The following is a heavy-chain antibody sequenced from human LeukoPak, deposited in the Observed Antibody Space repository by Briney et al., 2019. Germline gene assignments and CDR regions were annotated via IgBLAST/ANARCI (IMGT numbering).Heavy chain of an antibody. Sequence: PGGSLRLSCAASGFTFSSYWMSWVRQAPGKGLEWVANIKQDGSEKYYVDSVKGRFTISRDNAKNSLYLQMNSLRDEDTAVYYCARDPLNYYDSSGQGGIDYWGQGTLVTVSS. CDR1: GFTFSSYW. D-gene: IGHD3-22*01. V-gene: IGHV3-7*01. CDR2: IKQDGSEK. CDR3: ARDPLNYYDSSGQGGIDY. J-gene: IGHJ4*02.